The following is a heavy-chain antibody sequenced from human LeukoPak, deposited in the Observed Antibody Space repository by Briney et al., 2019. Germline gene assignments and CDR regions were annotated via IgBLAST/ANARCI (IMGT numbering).Heavy chain of an antibody. CDR1: GGSITSSSYY. CDR2: IYYSGST. Sequence: SETLSLTCTVSGGSITSSSYYWGWIRQPPGKGLEWIGSIYYSGSTYYNPSLKSRVTISVDTSKNQFSLMLSSVTAADTAVYYCARNRSVTTTPGFDHWGQGTLVTVSS. D-gene: IGHD4-17*01. CDR3: ARNRSVTTTPGFDH. J-gene: IGHJ4*02. V-gene: IGHV4-39*07.